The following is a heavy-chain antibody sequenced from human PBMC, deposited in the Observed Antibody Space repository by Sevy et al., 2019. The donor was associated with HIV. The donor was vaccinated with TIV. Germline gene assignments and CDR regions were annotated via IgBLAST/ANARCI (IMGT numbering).Heavy chain of an antibody. CDR1: GFTFSSYW. CDR2: MKEDGSEK. J-gene: IGHJ4*02. Sequence: GGSLRLSCAASGFTFSSYWMSWVRQAPGKGLEWVATMKEDGSEKCYVDSVKGRFTITRDNAKNSLYLQMNSLRVDDTALYYCVREGLGGFSYSLDCWGQGTLVTVSS. CDR3: VREGLGGFSYSLDC. D-gene: IGHD5-18*01. V-gene: IGHV3-7*01.